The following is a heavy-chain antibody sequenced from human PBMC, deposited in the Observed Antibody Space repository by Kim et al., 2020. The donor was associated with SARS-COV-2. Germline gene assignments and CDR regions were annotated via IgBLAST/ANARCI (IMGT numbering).Heavy chain of an antibody. V-gene: IGHV4-34*01. CDR2: INHSGST. J-gene: IGHJ4*02. CDR1: GGSFSGYY. Sequence: SETLSLTCAVYGGSFSGYYWSWIRQPPGKGLEWIGEINHSGSTNYNPSLKSRVTISVDTSKNQFSLKLSSVTAADTAVYYCARGDFWSGYPQDWGQGTLVTVSS. D-gene: IGHD3-3*01. CDR3: ARGDFWSGYPQD.